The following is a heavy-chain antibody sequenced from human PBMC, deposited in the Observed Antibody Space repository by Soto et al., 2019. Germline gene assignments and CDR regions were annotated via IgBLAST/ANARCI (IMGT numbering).Heavy chain of an antibody. CDR1: GFTFGDYA. Sequence: EVQVVESGGDLVKPGQSLRLSCTGSGFTFGDYAMSWFRQAPGKGLEWVGVIRNKAYGGTSEYAASVKGRFTISRDDSKSIAYLQMDTLRIDDTAVYYCSRYTHISRYTYFGMDVWGHGTTVTVSS. CDR3: SRYTHISRYTYFGMDV. J-gene: IGHJ6*02. V-gene: IGHV3-49*05. CDR2: IRNKAYGGTS. D-gene: IGHD3-3*02.